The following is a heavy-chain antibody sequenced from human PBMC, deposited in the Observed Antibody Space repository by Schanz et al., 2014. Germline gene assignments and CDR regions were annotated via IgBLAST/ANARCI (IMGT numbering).Heavy chain of an antibody. V-gene: IGHV3-23*04. CDR2: LSGSGGST. D-gene: IGHD2-21*01. CDR1: GFAFSSYA. CDR3: ARDLEGCDGGGGGFDP. J-gene: IGHJ5*02. Sequence: QLVGSGGGLIQPGGSLRLSCTASGFAFSSYAMSWVRQAPGKGLEWVSALSGSGGSTYYADSVKGRFTISRDNSKNTLYLQMNSLRAEDTAVYYCARDLEGCDGGGGGFDPWGQGTLVTVSS.